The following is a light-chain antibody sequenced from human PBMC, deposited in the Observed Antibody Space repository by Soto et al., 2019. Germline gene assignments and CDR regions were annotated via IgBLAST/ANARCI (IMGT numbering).Light chain of an antibody. Sequence: DIQMTQSPSSLAVSVGDRVTITCRASQDIGSSLGWFQQKPGKAPKSLIYAASTLQVEVPSRFRSSGSGTDFILTISSLQPEDFATYYCQQYNSYPRTFGQGTKVEIK. V-gene: IGKV1-16*01. CDR3: QQYNSYPRT. CDR1: QDIGSS. J-gene: IGKJ1*01. CDR2: AAS.